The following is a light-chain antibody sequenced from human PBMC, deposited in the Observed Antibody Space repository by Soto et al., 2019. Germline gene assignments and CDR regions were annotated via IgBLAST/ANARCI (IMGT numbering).Light chain of an antibody. CDR2: EAS. CDR3: QQYNSYSRA. V-gene: IGKV1-5*03. Sequence: DIQMTQSPSTLSASVGDRVTITCGASQTISSWLAWYQQKPGKAPKLLIYEASTLKSGVPSRLRGSGSGTELTLTISSLKHDDFDVYYCQQYNSYSRAFGQGTKVDI. CDR1: QTISSW. J-gene: IGKJ1*01.